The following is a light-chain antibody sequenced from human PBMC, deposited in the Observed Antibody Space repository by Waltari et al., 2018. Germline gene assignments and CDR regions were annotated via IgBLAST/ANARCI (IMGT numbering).Light chain of an antibody. CDR3: QQRKVWPPLT. CDR2: DAS. Sequence: EVILTQSPATLSLSPGERATLSCRVSHDVERYLGWYQPKPGHAPRLLIYDASNRATGVPARFSGSGSGTDFTLTISSLEPEDFGVYYCQQRKVWPPLTFGGGTKVEIK. V-gene: IGKV3-11*01. J-gene: IGKJ4*01. CDR1: HDVERY.